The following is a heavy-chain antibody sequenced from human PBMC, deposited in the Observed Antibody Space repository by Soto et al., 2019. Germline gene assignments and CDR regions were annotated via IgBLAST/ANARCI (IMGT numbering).Heavy chain of an antibody. V-gene: IGHV1-69*01. CDR2: IRPVFGTT. J-gene: IGHJ4*02. CDR3: AMGGSPYVWFNEY. Sequence: QEQLVQSGAEVKKPGSSMKVSCKASGGIFSSFAISWVRQAPGQGLEWMGGIRPVFGTTNYAQKFQDRVTITADESTTTAYMELSSLRSEDTALYYWAMGGSPYVWFNEYWGQGTLVTVSS. CDR1: GGIFSSFA. D-gene: IGHD3-16*01.